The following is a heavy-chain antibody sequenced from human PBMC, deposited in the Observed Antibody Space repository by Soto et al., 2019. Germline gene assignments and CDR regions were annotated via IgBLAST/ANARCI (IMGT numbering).Heavy chain of an antibody. J-gene: IGHJ6*02. V-gene: IGHV3-73*01. CDR2: IRGKANNYAT. Sequence: EEQLVESGGGLVQPGGSLKLSCGGSGFTFSAYAVHWVRQASGKGLEWIGRIRGKANNYATASGASVKDRFIVSRDDSKNTGYLQMNSLEPEDTAVYYCTRLSEGVYYHYGMNVWGQGTTVTVSS. CDR1: GFTFSAYA. D-gene: IGHD2-8*01. CDR3: TRLSEGVYYHYGMNV.